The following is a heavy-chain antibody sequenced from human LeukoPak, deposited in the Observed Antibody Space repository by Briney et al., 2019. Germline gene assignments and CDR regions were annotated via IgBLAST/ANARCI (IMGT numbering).Heavy chain of an antibody. V-gene: IGHV3-23*01. J-gene: IGHJ4*02. CDR3: AKVSYDSSGPFDY. Sequence: GGSLRLSWAASGFTFSSYAMSWVRQAPGKGLEWVSAISGSGGSTYYADSVKGRFTISRDNSKNTLYLQMNSLRAEDTAVYYCAKVSYDSSGPFDYWGQGTLVTVSS. D-gene: IGHD3-22*01. CDR2: ISGSGGST. CDR1: GFTFSSYA.